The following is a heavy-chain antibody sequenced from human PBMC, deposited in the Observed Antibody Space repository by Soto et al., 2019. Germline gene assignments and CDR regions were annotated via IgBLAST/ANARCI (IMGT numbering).Heavy chain of an antibody. Sequence: EVQLLESGGGWIQPGGSLRLSCAASGFTFSNYAMTWVRQAPGKGLEWVSGISGSGGMKYYAHSVKGHFTISRDNSKNTLDLQMNTLRAEETAGYYCAKEVEENGQVPIPGDPWGQGTLVTVSS. J-gene: IGHJ5*02. CDR1: GFTFSNYA. D-gene: IGHD2-8*01. V-gene: IGHV3-23*01. CDR3: AKEVEENGQVPIPGDP. CDR2: ISGSGGMK.